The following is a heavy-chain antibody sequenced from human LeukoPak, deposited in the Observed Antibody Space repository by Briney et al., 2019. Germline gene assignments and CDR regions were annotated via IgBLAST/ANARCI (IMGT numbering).Heavy chain of an antibody. Sequence: GGSLRLSCATSGFTFSDYYMSWIRQAPGKGLEWLSYTSGDGGDINYADSVGGRFTVSRDNAKNALYLQMNSLRVEDTAIYYCATKAREAPEWGQGTLVTVSS. V-gene: IGHV3-11*01. J-gene: IGHJ4*01. CDR2: TSGDGGDI. CDR3: ATKAREAPE. CDR1: GFTFSDYY. D-gene: IGHD1/OR15-1a*01.